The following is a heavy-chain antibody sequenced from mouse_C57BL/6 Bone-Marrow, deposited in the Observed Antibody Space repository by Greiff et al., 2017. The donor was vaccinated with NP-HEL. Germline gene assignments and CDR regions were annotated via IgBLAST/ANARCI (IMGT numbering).Heavy chain of an antibody. Sequence: VQLQQPGAELVKPGASVKMSCKASGYTFTSYWLTWVKQRPGQGLEWIGDIYPGSGSTNYNEKFKSKATLTVDTSSTTAYMQLSSLTSEDSAVYYCARGLGRAWFAYWGQGTLVTVSA. V-gene: IGHV1-55*01. J-gene: IGHJ3*01. D-gene: IGHD4-1*01. CDR1: GYTFTSYW. CDR2: IYPGSGST. CDR3: ARGLGRAWFAY.